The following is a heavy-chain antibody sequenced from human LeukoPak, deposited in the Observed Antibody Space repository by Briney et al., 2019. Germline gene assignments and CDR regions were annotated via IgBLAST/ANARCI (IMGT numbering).Heavy chain of an antibody. V-gene: IGHV3-23*01. D-gene: IGHD2-21*02. CDR3: AKVTSDY. Sequence: PGGSLRLSCAASGFSLNTNALSWVRQAPGKGLEWVSSISSGGDRTYYADSVKGRFTISRDNSKNTLSLQMNSLRAEDTALYYCAKVTSDYWGQGTLVSVSS. CDR1: GFSLNTNA. CDR2: ISSGGDRT. J-gene: IGHJ4*02.